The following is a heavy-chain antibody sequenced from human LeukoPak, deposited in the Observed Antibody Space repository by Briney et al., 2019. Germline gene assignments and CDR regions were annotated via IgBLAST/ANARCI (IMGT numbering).Heavy chain of an antibody. CDR2: IYASGST. Sequence: SETLSLTCTVSGASITSYYWSWIRQPAGKGLEWIGRIYASGSTTYNPSLKSRVTMAVDTSKTQFSLKLSSVTAADTAVYYCARDSGTTGEVKFDPWGQGTLVTVSA. V-gene: IGHV4-4*07. CDR3: ARDSGTTGEVKFDP. CDR1: GASITSYY. J-gene: IGHJ5*02. D-gene: IGHD3-10*01.